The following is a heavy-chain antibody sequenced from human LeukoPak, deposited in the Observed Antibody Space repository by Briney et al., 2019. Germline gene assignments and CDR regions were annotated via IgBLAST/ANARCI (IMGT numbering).Heavy chain of an antibody. Sequence: GGSLRLSCAASGFTFDDYAMHWVRQAPGKGLEWVSGISWNSGSIGYADSVKGRFTISRDNAKNSLYLQMNSLRAEDTATYYCASLLGACSVPHCPPSPDYWGQGTLVTVSS. J-gene: IGHJ4*02. CDR2: ISWNSGSI. CDR3: ASLLGACSVPHCPPSPDY. CDR1: GFTFDDYA. D-gene: IGHD2-15*01. V-gene: IGHV3-9*01.